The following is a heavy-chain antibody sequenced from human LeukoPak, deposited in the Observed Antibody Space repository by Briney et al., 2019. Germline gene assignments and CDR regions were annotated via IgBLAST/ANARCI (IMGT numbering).Heavy chain of an antibody. J-gene: IGHJ5*02. V-gene: IGHV4-59*12. Sequence: SETLSPTCTVSGGSLSSYYWSWIRQPPGKGLEWIGYIYYSGSTNYNPSLKSRVTISVDTSKNQFSLMLSSVTAASVTAADTAVYYCAREPAAAGKNWFDPWGQGTLVTVSS. D-gene: IGHD6-25*01. CDR3: AREPAAAGKNWFDP. CDR1: GGSLSSYY. CDR2: IYYSGST.